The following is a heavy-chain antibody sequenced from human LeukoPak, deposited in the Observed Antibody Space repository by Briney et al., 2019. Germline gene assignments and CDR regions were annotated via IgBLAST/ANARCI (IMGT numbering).Heavy chain of an antibody. CDR2: IYYSGST. CDR1: GGSISSSSYY. Sequence: SETLSLTCTVSGGSISSSSYYWGWIRQPPGKGLEWIGSIYYSGSTYYNPSLKSRVTISVDTSKNQFSLKLSSVTAADTAVYYCARAVAVGFDPWGQGTLVTVSS. CDR3: ARAVAVGFDP. J-gene: IGHJ5*02. D-gene: IGHD6-19*01. V-gene: IGHV4-39*01.